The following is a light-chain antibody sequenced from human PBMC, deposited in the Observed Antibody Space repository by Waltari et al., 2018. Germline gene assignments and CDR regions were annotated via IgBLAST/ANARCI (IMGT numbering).Light chain of an antibody. CDR2: DAS. V-gene: IGKV3-11*01. Sequence: EIVLTQSPATLSLSPGETATLSCRASQSVSSYLAWYQQKPGQAPRLLIYDASNRATGIPARFSGSGSGTDFTLTISSLEPEDFAVYYCQQRSNWPVFGQGTRLEIK. CDR1: QSVSSY. J-gene: IGKJ5*01. CDR3: QQRSNWPV.